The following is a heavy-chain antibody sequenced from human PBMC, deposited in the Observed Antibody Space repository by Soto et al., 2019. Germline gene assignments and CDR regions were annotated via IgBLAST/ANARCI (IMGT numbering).Heavy chain of an antibody. V-gene: IGHV3-21*01. CDR2: ISSSSSSYI. J-gene: IGHJ6*02. CDR3: ARSGRGHYCSGGSCYSGEYYYYYGMGV. D-gene: IGHD2-15*01. Sequence: GGSLRLSCAASGFTFSSYSMNWVRQAPGKGLEWVSSISSSSSSYIYYADSVKGRFTISRDNAKNSLYLQMNSLRAEDTAVYYCARSGRGHYCSGGSCYSGEYYYYYGMGVWGQGTTVTVSS. CDR1: GFTFSSYS.